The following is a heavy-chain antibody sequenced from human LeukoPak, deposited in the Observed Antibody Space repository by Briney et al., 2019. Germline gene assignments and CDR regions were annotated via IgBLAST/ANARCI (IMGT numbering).Heavy chain of an antibody. J-gene: IGHJ4*02. CDR3: ARDQGGFDY. Sequence: GASVKVSCKASGYTFINHAIHWVRQAPGQRLEWMGMIYPRDGSTSYAQKFQGRVTVTRDTSTSTVHMELSGLGSEDTAVYYCARDQGGFDYWGQGTLVTVSS. V-gene: IGHV1-46*01. CDR1: GYTFINHA. CDR2: IYPRDGST.